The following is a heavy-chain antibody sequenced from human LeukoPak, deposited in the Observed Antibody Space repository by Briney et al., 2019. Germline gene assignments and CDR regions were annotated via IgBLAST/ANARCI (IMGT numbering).Heavy chain of an antibody. CDR2: INPSCGST. D-gene: IGHD2-2*03. J-gene: IGHJ4*02. CDR1: GYTFTSYY. V-gene: IGHV1-46*01. Sequence: ASVKVSCKASGYTFTSYYMHWVRQAPGQGLEWMGIINPSCGSTSYAQKFQGRVTMTRDTSTSTVYMELSSLRSEDTAVYYCARDIGGYCSSTSCQSALDYWGQGTLVTVSS. CDR3: ARDIGGYCSSTSCQSALDY.